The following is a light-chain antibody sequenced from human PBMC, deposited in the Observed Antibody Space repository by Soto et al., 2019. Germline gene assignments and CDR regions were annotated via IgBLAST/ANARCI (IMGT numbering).Light chain of an antibody. CDR1: QSVSSGY. CDR3: HHYNTSSWT. V-gene: IGKV3-20*01. J-gene: IGKJ1*01. Sequence: EIVLTQSPGTLSLSPGERATLSCRASQSVSSGYLAWYHQKPGQAPRLLIYGASSRATGIQERFSGSGSGTDFTLTISRLEPEDVAVYYCHHYNTSSWTFGQGTKVDIK. CDR2: GAS.